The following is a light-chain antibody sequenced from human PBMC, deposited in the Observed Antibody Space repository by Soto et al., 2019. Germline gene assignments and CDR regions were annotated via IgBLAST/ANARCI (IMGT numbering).Light chain of an antibody. CDR1: QSIRSN. Sequence: EIVMTQSPDTLSVSPGEGATLSCRVSQSIRSNVAWYQQRPGQAPRLLMYGASTRADGIPARFTGSGSGTEFTLTISSLQSEDFAVYYCQQYHIWPPWTAGQGPKV. CDR3: QQYHIWPPWT. V-gene: IGKV3-15*01. J-gene: IGKJ1*01. CDR2: GAS.